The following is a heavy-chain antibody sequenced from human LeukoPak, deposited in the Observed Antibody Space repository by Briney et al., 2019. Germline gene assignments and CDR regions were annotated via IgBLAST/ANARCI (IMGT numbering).Heavy chain of an antibody. D-gene: IGHD6-13*01. CDR2: ISAKNGNT. CDR3: ATASDISWPFEN. Sequence: ASVKVSCKTSGYSFSNYGIDWVRKAPGQGLERVGWISAKNGNTKNSQKVQGRVTMTTDSSTNIAYLELRSLRSDDTAVYYCATASDISWPFENGGQGTRVTVSS. V-gene: IGHV1-18*01. J-gene: IGHJ4*02. CDR1: GYSFSNYG.